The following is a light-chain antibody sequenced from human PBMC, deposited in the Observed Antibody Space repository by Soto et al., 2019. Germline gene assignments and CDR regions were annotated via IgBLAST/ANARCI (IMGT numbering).Light chain of an antibody. CDR1: QSISSW. V-gene: IGKV1-5*01. J-gene: IGKJ1*01. Sequence: IQMTQSPSTLSASVGDRVTITCRASQSISSWLAWYQQQPGKAPKLLIYDASSLESGVPSRFSGSGSGTEFTLTISSLQPDDFATYYCQQYNSYSPWTFGQGTKVEIK. CDR3: QQYNSYSPWT. CDR2: DAS.